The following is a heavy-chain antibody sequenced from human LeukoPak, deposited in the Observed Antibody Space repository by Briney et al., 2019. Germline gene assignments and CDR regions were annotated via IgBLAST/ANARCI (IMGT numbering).Heavy chain of an antibody. J-gene: IGHJ6*02. CDR3: ARDYYTIPSYSGGVEDYYGMDV. CDR2: IKQDGSEK. V-gene: IGHV3-7*01. Sequence: PGGSLRLSCAASGFTFSSYWMSWVRQAPGKGLEWVANIKQDGSEKYYVDSVKGRFTISRDNAKNSLYLQMNSLRAEDTAVYYCARDYYTIPSYSGGVEDYYGMDVWGQGTTVTVSS. D-gene: IGHD3-10*01. CDR1: GFTFSSYW.